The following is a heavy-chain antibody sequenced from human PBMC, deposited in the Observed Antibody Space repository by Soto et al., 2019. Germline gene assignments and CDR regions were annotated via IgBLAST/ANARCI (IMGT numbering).Heavy chain of an antibody. CDR1: GFTFSRYA. Sequence: QVQLVESGGGVVQPGRSLRLSCAASGFTFSRYAMHWVRQAPGKGLEWVAVISYDGNNKYYADSVKGRFTISRDNSKNTLYLQMNSLRAEDTAVYYCARERQQWLPVYYYYGMDVWGQGTTVTVSS. CDR3: ARERQQWLPVYYYYGMDV. J-gene: IGHJ6*02. CDR2: ISYDGNNK. D-gene: IGHD6-19*01. V-gene: IGHV3-30-3*01.